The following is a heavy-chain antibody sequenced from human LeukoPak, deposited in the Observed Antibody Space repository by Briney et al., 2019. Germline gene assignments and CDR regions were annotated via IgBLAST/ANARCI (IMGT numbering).Heavy chain of an antibody. CDR1: GGAITGYY. Sequence: SETLSLTCTVSGGAITGYYWSWIRQPPGKGLEWIGYIYYSGSTNYNPSLKSRVTMSVDTSKKQFSLKLSSVTAADTAVYYCARGRPPHDYGTLFDYWGQETLVTVSS. J-gene: IGHJ4*02. CDR2: IYYSGST. V-gene: IGHV4-59*01. CDR3: ARGRPPHDYGTLFDY. D-gene: IGHD4-17*01.